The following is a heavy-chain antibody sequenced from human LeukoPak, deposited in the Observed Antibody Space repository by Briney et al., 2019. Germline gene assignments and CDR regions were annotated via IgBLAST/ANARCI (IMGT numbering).Heavy chain of an antibody. D-gene: IGHD6-19*01. CDR1: GYTFTDYY. CDR3: ARDYHARAVADSFDY. J-gene: IGHJ4*02. V-gene: IGHV1-2*02. Sequence: ASVKVSCKASGYTFTDYYMHWVRQVPGQGLEWMGWINPNSGGTNYAQKFQGRVTMTRDTSISTAYMELSRLRSDDTAVYYCARDYHARAVADSFDYWGQGTLVTVSS. CDR2: INPNSGGT.